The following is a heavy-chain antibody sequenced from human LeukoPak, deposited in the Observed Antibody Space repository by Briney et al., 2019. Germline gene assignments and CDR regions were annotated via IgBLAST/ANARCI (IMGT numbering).Heavy chain of an antibody. J-gene: IGHJ4*02. Sequence: QPGGSLRLSCAASGFTFSSYAMSWVRQAPGKGLEWVSGISSSGGSTYYADSVKGRFTISRDKSKNTLYLQMNSLRAEDTAVYYCAKVGSGSYYSPFDYWGQGTLVTVSS. CDR2: ISSSGGST. CDR3: AKVGSGSYYSPFDY. V-gene: IGHV3-23*01. CDR1: GFTFSSYA. D-gene: IGHD3-10*01.